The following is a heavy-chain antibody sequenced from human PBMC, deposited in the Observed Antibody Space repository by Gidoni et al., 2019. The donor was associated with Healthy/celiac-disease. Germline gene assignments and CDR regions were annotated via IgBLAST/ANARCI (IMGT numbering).Heavy chain of an antibody. J-gene: IGHJ4*02. V-gene: IGHV4-39*02. CDR1: GGSSSSSSYY. Sequence: QLQLQESGPGLVKPSETLSLTCTVSGGSSSSSSYYWGWILQPPGQGLAWIGSIYYSGSTYYNPSLKSRVTISVDTSKNQFSLKLSSVTAADTAVYYCAREEYGEGYFDYWGQGTLVTVSS. CDR3: AREEYGEGYFDY. D-gene: IGHD4-17*01. CDR2: IYYSGST.